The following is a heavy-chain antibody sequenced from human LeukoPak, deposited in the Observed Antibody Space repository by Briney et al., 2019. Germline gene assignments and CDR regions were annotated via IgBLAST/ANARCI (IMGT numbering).Heavy chain of an antibody. V-gene: IGHV1-18*01. CDR3: ARDAFIAAAGIGWFDP. CDR2: ISAYNGNT. D-gene: IGHD6-13*01. Sequence: ASVKVSCKASGYTFTSYGISWVRQAPGQGLEWMGWISAYNGNTNYAQKFQGRVTITRDTSASTAYMELSSLRSEDTAVYYCARDAFIAAAGIGWFDPWGQGTLVTVSS. CDR1: GYTFTSYG. J-gene: IGHJ5*02.